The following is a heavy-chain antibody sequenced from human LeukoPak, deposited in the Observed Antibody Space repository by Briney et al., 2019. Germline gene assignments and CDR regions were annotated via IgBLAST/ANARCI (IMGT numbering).Heavy chain of an antibody. CDR3: ARGIRNSHLTGRHPDY. V-gene: IGHV4-59*12. Sequence: SETLSLTCTASGGSISDYYWTWIRQSPGTGLEWIGYMDYSGSTAYNPSLKSRVTISIDTSKKQFSLELSSVTAADTAVYYCARGIRNSHLTGRHPDYWGQGTLVTVSS. CDR2: MDYSGST. CDR1: GGSISDYY. D-gene: IGHD3-9*01. J-gene: IGHJ4*02.